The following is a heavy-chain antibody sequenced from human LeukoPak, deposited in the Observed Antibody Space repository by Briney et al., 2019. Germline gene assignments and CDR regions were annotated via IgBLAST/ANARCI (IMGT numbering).Heavy chain of an antibody. D-gene: IGHD2/OR15-2a*01. CDR3: AKGIVIVSATGVDY. CDR2: IGKGASST. Sequence: PGGSLRLSCAASGFTFSSYALSWVRQAPGKGLEWVSGIGKGASSTYYADSVKGRFTISRDNSKTTLCLQMNSLRAEDTAVYYCAKGIVIVSATGVDYWGQGTLVTVSS. J-gene: IGHJ4*02. CDR1: GFTFSSYA. V-gene: IGHV3-23*01.